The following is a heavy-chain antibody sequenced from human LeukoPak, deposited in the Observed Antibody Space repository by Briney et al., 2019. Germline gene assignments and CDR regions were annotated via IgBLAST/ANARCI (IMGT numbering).Heavy chain of an antibody. J-gene: IGHJ4*02. D-gene: IGHD1-26*01. CDR1: GFSFSNYW. CDR2: INSDGSNT. V-gene: IGHV3-74*01. Sequence: PGGSLRLSCAASGFSFSNYWMHWVRQVPGKGLEWVSRINSDGSNTSYADSVKGRFTISRDNAKNTLYLQMNSLRAEDTAVYYCASRAVSGTYYVYYFDYWGQGTLVTVSS. CDR3: ASRAVSGTYYVYYFDY.